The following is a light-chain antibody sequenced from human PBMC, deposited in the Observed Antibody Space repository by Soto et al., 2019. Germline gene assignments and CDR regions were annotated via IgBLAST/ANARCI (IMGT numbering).Light chain of an antibody. V-gene: IGKV4-1*01. Sequence: DIVLTQSPDSLALSLGERATINCKSSQRVLYSSNNKNYLAWYQQKPGQPPKLLIYWASTRESGVPARFSGSGSGTDFTLTISSLQAEDVAVYYCQQYYSNALTFGQGTKLELK. CDR1: QRVLYSSNNKNY. CDR3: QQYYSNALT. CDR2: WAS. J-gene: IGKJ2*01.